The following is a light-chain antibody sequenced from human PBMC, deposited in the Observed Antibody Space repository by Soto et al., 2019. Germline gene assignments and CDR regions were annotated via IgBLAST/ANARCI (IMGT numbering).Light chain of an antibody. CDR2: DTF. V-gene: IGKV3-20*01. CDR3: QQYDYLIT. J-gene: IGKJ5*01. Sequence: EIVLSQSPGTLSLSTGERATLSCRASQSVSNNYLAWYQQKPGQAPRLLIYDTFSRATGIPDRFSGSGSGTDFTLTISRLEPEDFAVYFCQQYDYLITFGQGTRLVI. CDR1: QSVSNNY.